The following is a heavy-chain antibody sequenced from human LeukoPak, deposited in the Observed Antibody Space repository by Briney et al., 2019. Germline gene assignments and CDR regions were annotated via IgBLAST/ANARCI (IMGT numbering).Heavy chain of an antibody. CDR3: AKDGTSYYYIYY. CDR1: GFPFNNYG. CDR2: IRYDGSNT. D-gene: IGHD2/OR15-2a*01. J-gene: IGHJ4*02. Sequence: GGSLRLSCAAWGFPFNNYGVHWVTEAPGKGLEGWAFIRYDGSNTYYADSVKGRFPVSRDDSRNTLYLQMNSLRGDDTAVYYCAKDGTSYYYIYYWGQGTLVTVSS. V-gene: IGHV3-30*02.